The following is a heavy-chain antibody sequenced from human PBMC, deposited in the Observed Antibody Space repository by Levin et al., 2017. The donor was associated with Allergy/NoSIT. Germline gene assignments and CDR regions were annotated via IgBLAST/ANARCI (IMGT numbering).Heavy chain of an antibody. CDR2: ISSSSSYI. CDR1: GFPFSSYS. CDR3: ARDLVGATVFYYYYGMDV. J-gene: IGHJ6*02. V-gene: IGHV3-21*01. D-gene: IGHD1-26*01. Sequence: LSLTCAASGFPFSSYSMNWVRQAPGKGLEWVSSISSSSSYIYYADSVKGRFTISRDNAKNSLYLQMNSLRAEDTAVYYCARDLVGATVFYYYYGMDVWGQGTTVTVSS.